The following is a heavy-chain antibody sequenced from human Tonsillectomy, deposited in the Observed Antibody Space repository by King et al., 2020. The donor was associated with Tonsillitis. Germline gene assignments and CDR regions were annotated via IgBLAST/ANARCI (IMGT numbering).Heavy chain of an antibody. D-gene: IGHD6-19*01. CDR1: GFSISSGYY. Sequence: QLQESGPGLVKPSETLSLTCAVSGFSISSGYYWGWIRQPPGKGLEGIGSTSYAANTFYSPSLKSRVTMSVDASKNQFSLNLSAVTAEDTAVYYCARSGEMQWQVYWGQGTLVTVSS. V-gene: IGHV4-38-2*01. CDR3: ARSGEMQWQVY. CDR2: TSYAANT. J-gene: IGHJ4*02.